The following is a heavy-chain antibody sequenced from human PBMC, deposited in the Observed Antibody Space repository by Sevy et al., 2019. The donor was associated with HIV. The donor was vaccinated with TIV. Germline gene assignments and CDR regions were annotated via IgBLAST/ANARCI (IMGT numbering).Heavy chain of an antibody. Sequence: ASVKVSCKASGYTFTNYGISWVRQAPGQGLEWMGWISAYNGDTNYAQKVQGKVTLTTDTSTTTAYMELRSLGSDDTAGYYCARDCSGAFCSFDSWGQGSLVTVSS. V-gene: IGHV1-18*04. CDR3: ARDCSGAFCSFDS. D-gene: IGHD2-15*01. CDR1: GYTFTNYG. CDR2: ISAYNGDT. J-gene: IGHJ4*02.